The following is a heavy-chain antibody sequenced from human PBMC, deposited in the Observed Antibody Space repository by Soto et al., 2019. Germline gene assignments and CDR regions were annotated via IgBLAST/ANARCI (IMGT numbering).Heavy chain of an antibody. V-gene: IGHV4-30-2*01. J-gene: IGHJ4*02. Sequence: QLQLQESGSGLVKPSQTLSLTCAVSGGSISSGGYSWSWIRQPPGKGLEWIGYIYHSGSTYYNPSLKSRVTISVDRSTHQFSLKLSSVTAAATAVYYCASRRDGYNYYGYWGQGTLVTVSS. CDR2: IYHSGST. CDR3: ASRRDGYNYYGY. D-gene: IGHD5-12*01. CDR1: GGSISSGGYS.